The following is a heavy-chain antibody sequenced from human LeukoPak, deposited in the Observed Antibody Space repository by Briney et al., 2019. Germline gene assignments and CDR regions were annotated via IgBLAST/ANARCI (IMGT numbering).Heavy chain of an antibody. CDR3: ASPVRFGELCWFAP. Sequence: SETLSLTCTVSGGSISSSSYYWGWIRQPPGKGLEWIGSIYYSGSTYYNPSLKSRVTISVDTSKNQFSLKLSSVTAAATAVYYCASPVRFGELCWFAPWGQGTLVTVSS. CDR2: IYYSGST. J-gene: IGHJ5*02. V-gene: IGHV4-39*01. D-gene: IGHD3-10*01. CDR1: GGSISSSSYY.